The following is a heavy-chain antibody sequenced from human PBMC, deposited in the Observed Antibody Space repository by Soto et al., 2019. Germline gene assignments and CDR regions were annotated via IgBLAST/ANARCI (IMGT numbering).Heavy chain of an antibody. D-gene: IGHD3-10*01. CDR1: GFTFSSYA. Sequence: GGSLRLSCAASGFTFSSYAMSWVRQAPGKGLEWVSAISGSGGSTYYADSVKGRFTISRDNSKNTLYLQMNSLRAEDTAVYYCANGPGPGKKYYYGMDVWGQGTTVTVSS. CDR3: ANGPGPGKKYYYGMDV. CDR2: ISGSGGST. J-gene: IGHJ6*02. V-gene: IGHV3-23*01.